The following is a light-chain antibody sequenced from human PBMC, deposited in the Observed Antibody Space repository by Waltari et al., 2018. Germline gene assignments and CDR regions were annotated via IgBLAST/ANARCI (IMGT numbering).Light chain of an antibody. Sequence: QSGTAHPPSASWSPGQAIPITFPATSSHVGTYNLVPWYQQRPDKAPRLLTYEVTKRAPGTSDRFSASESGNTASLSISGLQAQEDEADYYCCSYVGLGTYVFGTGTKVTV. CDR2: EVT. J-gene: IGLJ1*01. CDR3: CSYVGLGTYV. V-gene: IGLV2-23*02. CDR1: SSHVGTYNL.